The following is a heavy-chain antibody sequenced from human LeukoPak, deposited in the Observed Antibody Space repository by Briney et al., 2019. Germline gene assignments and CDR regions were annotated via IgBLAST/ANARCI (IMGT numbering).Heavy chain of an antibody. Sequence: PSETLSLTCAVSGGSISSGGDSWSWIRQPPGKGLEWIGNIYHSGSTYYNPSLKSRVTISVDTSKNQFSLKLSSVTAADTAVYYCARHVDCSSTSCYDNWFDPWGQGTLVTVSS. V-gene: IGHV4-30-2*01. CDR3: ARHVDCSSTSCYDNWFDP. D-gene: IGHD2-2*01. CDR1: GGSISSGGDS. J-gene: IGHJ5*02. CDR2: IYHSGST.